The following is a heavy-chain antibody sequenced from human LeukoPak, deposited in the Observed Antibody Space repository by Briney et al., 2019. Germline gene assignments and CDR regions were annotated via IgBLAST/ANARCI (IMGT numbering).Heavy chain of an antibody. CDR3: ARGPGRRSYYRGVGYFDY. CDR1: GGSISSSNW. D-gene: IGHD1-26*01. J-gene: IGHJ4*02. V-gene: IGHV4-4*02. CDR2: IYHSGST. Sequence: SETLSLTCAVSGGSISSSNWWSWVRQPPGKGLEWIGEIYHSGSTNYNPSLKSRVTISVDKSKNQFSLKLSSVTAADTAVYYCARGPGRRSYYRGVGYFDYWGQGTLVTVSS.